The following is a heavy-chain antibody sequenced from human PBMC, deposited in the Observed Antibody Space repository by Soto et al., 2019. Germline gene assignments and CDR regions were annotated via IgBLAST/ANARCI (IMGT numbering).Heavy chain of an antibody. Sequence: EVQLVESGGGLVQPGGSLRLSCTASGFTFRSYAMSWVRQAPGKGLEWVSSISGAGDSPFYVDSVKGRFTISRDNSKSTLYMEMNSLSADDTAIYYCAKDTALSGTFVVDYDSGGQGRLVTVSS. CDR2: ISGAGDSP. V-gene: IGHV3-23*04. J-gene: IGHJ4*02. D-gene: IGHD2-2*01. CDR3: AKDTALSGTFVVDYDS. CDR1: GFTFRSYA.